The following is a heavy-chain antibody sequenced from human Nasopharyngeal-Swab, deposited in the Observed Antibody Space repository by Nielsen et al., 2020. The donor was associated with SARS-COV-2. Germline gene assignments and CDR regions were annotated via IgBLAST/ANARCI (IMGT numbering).Heavy chain of an antibody. Sequence: GESLKISCAASGFTFSSYGMHWVRQAPGKGLEWVAVISYDGSNKYCADSVKGRFTISRDNSKNTLYLQMNSLRAEDTAVYYCAKDQFSIFGEDAFDIWGQGTMVTVSS. CDR3: AKDQFSIFGEDAFDI. D-gene: IGHD3-3*01. CDR1: GFTFSSYG. CDR2: ISYDGSNK. J-gene: IGHJ3*02. V-gene: IGHV3-30*18.